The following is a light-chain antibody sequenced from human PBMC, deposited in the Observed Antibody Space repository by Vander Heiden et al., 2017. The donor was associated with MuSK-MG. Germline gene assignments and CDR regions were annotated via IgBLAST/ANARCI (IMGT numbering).Light chain of an antibody. Sequence: QSALTQPPSASGTPGQRVTISCSGSSSNIGSNNGDGYQQLPGAAPKLLIYRKDKRPSGVPDRFSGAKSGTSASLASSGLQSEDEADYYCAAWDDSLNVVVFGGGTKLTVL. CDR1: SSNIGSNN. J-gene: IGLJ2*01. CDR3: AAWDDSLNVVV. CDR2: RKD. V-gene: IGLV1-44*01.